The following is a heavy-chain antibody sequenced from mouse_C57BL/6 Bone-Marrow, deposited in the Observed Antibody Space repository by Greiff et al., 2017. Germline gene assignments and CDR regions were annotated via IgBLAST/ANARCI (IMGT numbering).Heavy chain of an antibody. CDR1: GFSLTSYG. V-gene: IGHV2-6*01. J-gene: IGHJ4*01. CDR3: ASDGGGMDY. Sequence: VMLVESGPGLVAPSQSLSITCTVSGFSLTSYGVDWVRQSPGKGLEWLGVIWGVGSTNYTSALKSSLSISKDNSKSQVFLKMNSLQTDDTAMYXGASDGGGMDYWGQGTAVTVSS. CDR2: IWGVGST.